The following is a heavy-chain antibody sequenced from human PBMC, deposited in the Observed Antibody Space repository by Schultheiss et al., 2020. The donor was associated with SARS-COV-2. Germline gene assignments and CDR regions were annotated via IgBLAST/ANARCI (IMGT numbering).Heavy chain of an antibody. Sequence: GGSLRLSCAASGFIVSSNYMSWVRQAPGKGLEWVAVIWYDGSNKYYADSVKGRFTISRDTSKNTLYLQMNSLRAEDTAVYYCARDYCSITSCYDYWGQGTLVTVSS. CDR2: IWYDGSNK. D-gene: IGHD2-2*01. V-gene: IGHV3-33*08. J-gene: IGHJ4*02. CDR1: GFIVSSNY. CDR3: ARDYCSITSCYDY.